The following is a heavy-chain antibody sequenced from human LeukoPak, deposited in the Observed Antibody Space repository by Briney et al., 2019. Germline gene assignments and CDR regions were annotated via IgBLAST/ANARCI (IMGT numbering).Heavy chain of an antibody. J-gene: IGHJ4*01. V-gene: IGHV1-18*01. Sequence: GASVMVSCKASGYIFTNYDISWVRQAPGQGLEWMGWISVYNGKTNYAQNLQGRVTMTTDTSTNTAYMELRSLRSGDTAIYYCARSVGDTMIVPTGYWGQEPWSPSPQ. D-gene: IGHD3-22*01. CDR3: ARSVGDTMIVPTGY. CDR2: ISVYNGKT. CDR1: GYIFTNYD.